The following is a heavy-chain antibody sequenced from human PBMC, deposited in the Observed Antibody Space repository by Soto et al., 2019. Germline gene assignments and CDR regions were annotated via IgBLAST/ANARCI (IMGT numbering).Heavy chain of an antibody. J-gene: IGHJ4*02. D-gene: IGHD3-10*01. Sequence: GGSLRLSCAASGFTFSDYYMSWIRQAPGKGLEWVSYISSSGSTIYYADSVKGRFTISRDNAKNSLYLQMNSLRAEDTAVYYYARVLRWFGDHFDYWGQGTLVTVSS. CDR3: ARVLRWFGDHFDY. V-gene: IGHV3-11*01. CDR1: GFTFSDYY. CDR2: ISSSGSTI.